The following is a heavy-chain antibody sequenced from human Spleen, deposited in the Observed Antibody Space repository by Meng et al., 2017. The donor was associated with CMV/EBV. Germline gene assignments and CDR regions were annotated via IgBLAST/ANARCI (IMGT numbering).Heavy chain of an antibody. Sequence: GESLKISCIASGFTFSSYSMNWVRQAPGKGLEWVSYISSTATYIHYADSVKGRLTVSRDNAKNSLYLLMTSLGVEDTAVYYCARGWDIVVYGMDVWGQGTTVTVSS. CDR1: GFTFSSYS. CDR2: ISSTATYI. J-gene: IGHJ6*02. D-gene: IGHD2-15*01. V-gene: IGHV3-21*01. CDR3: ARGWDIVVYGMDV.